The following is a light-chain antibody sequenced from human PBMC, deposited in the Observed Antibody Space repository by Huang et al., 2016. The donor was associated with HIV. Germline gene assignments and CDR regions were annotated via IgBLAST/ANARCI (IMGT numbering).Light chain of an antibody. J-gene: IGKJ5*01. V-gene: IGKV4-1*01. Sequence: DIVMTQSPDSLSVSPGERATIDCKSSQSLLYSLNNKNYLAWLQQKPGRPPKLRLYWASARESGIPERFSGSGSGTDGTLTINNLQPEDVATYYCQQYYQNPQTVGQGT. CDR2: WAS. CDR3: QQYYQNPQT. CDR1: QSLLYSLNNKNY.